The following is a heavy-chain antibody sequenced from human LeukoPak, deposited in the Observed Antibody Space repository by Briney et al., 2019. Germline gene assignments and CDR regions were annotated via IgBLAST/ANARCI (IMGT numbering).Heavy chain of an antibody. V-gene: IGHV3-7*05. CDR1: GFTFSTYW. CDR3: AAGGGGVAF. D-gene: IGHD3-16*01. J-gene: IGHJ4*02. CDR2: IKEDGSEN. Sequence: PGGSLRLSCAASGFTFSTYWMSWVRQAPGKGLELVANIKEDGSENHYVDSVKGRFTISRDNAKNSLYLQMNSLRAEDTAVYHCAAGGGGVAFWGQGTLVTVSS.